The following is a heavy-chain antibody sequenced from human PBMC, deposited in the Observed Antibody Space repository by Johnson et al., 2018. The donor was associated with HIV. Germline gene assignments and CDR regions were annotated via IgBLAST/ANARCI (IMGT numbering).Heavy chain of an antibody. V-gene: IGHV3-66*02. CDR2: ISWDGGST. CDR3: ANLGDYSGINGFDI. CDR1: GFTVSSNY. D-gene: IGHD4-23*01. Sequence: VQLVESGGGLVQPGGSLTLSCAASGFTVSSNYMSWVRQAPGKGLEWVSLISWDGGSTYYADSVKGRFTISRDNPKNTLYLQINSLRLEDTAVYYCANLGDYSGINGFDIWGQGTMVTVSS. J-gene: IGHJ3*02.